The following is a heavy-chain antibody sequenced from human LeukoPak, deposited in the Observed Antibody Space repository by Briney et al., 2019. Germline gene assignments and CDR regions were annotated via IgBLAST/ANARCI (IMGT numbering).Heavy chain of an antibody. CDR1: GFTFNTYW. CDR2: ISGSGGST. CDR3: AKGGIAAAEMIPT. D-gene: IGHD6-13*01. J-gene: IGHJ5*02. V-gene: IGHV3-23*01. Sequence: GGSLRLSCAASGFTFNTYWMTWVRQAPGQGLEWVSAISGSGGSTYYADSVKGRFTISRDNSKNTLYLQMNSLRAEDTAVYYCAKGGIAAAEMIPTWGQGTLVIVSS.